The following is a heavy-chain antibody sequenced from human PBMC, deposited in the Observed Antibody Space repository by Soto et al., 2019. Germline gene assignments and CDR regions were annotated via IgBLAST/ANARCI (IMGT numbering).Heavy chain of an antibody. D-gene: IGHD1-26*01. J-gene: IGHJ4*02. Sequence: QVQLQESGPGLVKPSETLSLTCTVSGGSISSYYWSWIRQPPGKGLEWIGYIYYSGSTNYNPHLKSRVSISVDTSKNHVSLKLSSVTAADTAVYYCARDRRGLEWELLFDYWGQGTLVTVSS. CDR1: GGSISSYY. CDR3: ARDRRGLEWELLFDY. CDR2: IYYSGST. V-gene: IGHV4-59*01.